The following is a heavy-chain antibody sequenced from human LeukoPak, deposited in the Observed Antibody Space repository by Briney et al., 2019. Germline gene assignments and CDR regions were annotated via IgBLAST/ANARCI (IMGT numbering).Heavy chain of an antibody. CDR2: FFPGGST. CDR1: GGSISGNW. Sequence: SETLSLTCTVSGGSISGNWWSWIRQPAGKGLEWIGRFFPGGSTNYNPSLKSRVTMSVDTSKNQFSLKLGSVTAADTAIYYCARYDSSGLDYWGQGTLVTVPS. V-gene: IGHV4-4*07. D-gene: IGHD3-22*01. J-gene: IGHJ4*02. CDR3: ARYDSSGLDY.